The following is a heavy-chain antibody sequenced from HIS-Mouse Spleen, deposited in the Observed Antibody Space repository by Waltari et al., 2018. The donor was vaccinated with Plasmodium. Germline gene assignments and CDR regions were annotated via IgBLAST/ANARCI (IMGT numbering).Heavy chain of an antibody. D-gene: IGHD7-27*01. CDR1: GFSLSTSGVG. V-gene: IGHV2-5*01. CDR3: ARTGVGRTFDY. CDR2: IYWNDDK. Sequence: QITLKESGPTLVKPTQTLTLTCTFSGFSLSTSGVGLGWIRQPPGKALEWLALIYWNDDKRYSPSLKSRLTITKDTSKNQVVLTMTNMDPVDTATYYCARTGVGRTFDYWGQGTLVTVSS. J-gene: IGHJ4*02.